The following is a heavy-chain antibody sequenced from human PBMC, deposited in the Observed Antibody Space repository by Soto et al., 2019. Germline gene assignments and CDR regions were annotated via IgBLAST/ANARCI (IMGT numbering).Heavy chain of an antibody. D-gene: IGHD3-10*01. V-gene: IGHV1-18*01. CDR1: GYMFNTYG. Sequence: QVQLLQSVAEVKKPGASVKVSCKASGYMFNTYGITWVRQAPGQGLEWMGWISVYNGNIDYAQKFEGRVTMTTDTSTSTAYMELKSLTSDDTAVYYCARTYGSGDYFLPFEYWGQGTPVSVAS. CDR2: ISVYNGNI. CDR3: ARTYGSGDYFLPFEY. J-gene: IGHJ4*02.